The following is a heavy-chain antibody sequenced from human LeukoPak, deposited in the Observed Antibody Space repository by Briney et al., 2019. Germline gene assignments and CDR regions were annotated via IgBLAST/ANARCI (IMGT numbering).Heavy chain of an antibody. J-gene: IGHJ4*02. D-gene: IGHD6-6*01. V-gene: IGHV3-7*01. CDR3: ARDGYSSSFYFDY. Sequence: GGSLRLSCAASGFNFGGFSMSWVRQAPGKGPERVTHMNEYGGDIFYVDSVKDRFTISRDNAKNSLYLQMNSLRVEDTAVYFCARDGYSSSFYFDYWGQGTLVTVSS. CDR2: MNEYGGDI. CDR1: GFNFGGFS.